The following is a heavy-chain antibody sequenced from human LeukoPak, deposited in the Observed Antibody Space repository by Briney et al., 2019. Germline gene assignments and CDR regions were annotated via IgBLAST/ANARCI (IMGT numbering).Heavy chain of an antibody. CDR2: IKQDGSKK. Sequence: PGGSLRLSCAASGFTFSSYAMTWVRQAPGKGLEWVANIKQDGSKKSYVDSVKGRFTISRDNAKNSLYLQMNSLRAEDKAIYYCTRVGYIDEGIDYWGQGTLVTVSS. D-gene: IGHD5-24*01. CDR3: TRVGYIDEGIDY. V-gene: IGHV3-7*04. J-gene: IGHJ4*02. CDR1: GFTFSSYA.